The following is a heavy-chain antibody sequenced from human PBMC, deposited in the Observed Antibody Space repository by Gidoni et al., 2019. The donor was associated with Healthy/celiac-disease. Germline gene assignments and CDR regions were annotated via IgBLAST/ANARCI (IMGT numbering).Heavy chain of an antibody. CDR3: TRPVNYYDSSGYYPNYAFDI. D-gene: IGHD3-22*01. CDR2: IRSKANSYAT. CDR1: GFTFSGFA. Sequence: EVQLVESGGGLVQPGGSLKLSCAASGFTFSGFAMPWVRQASGKGLEWVGRIRSKANSYATAYAASVKGRFTISRDDSKNTAYLQMNSLKTEDTAVYYCTRPVNYYDSSGYYPNYAFDIWGQGTMVTVSS. V-gene: IGHV3-73*01. J-gene: IGHJ3*02.